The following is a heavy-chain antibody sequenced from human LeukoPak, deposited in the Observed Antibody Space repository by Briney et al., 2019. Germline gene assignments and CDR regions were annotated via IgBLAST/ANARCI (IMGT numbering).Heavy chain of an antibody. CDR1: GYTFTNYY. CDR3: ARDRGYFDY. CDR2: INPSGGST. Sequence: ASVTVSCKSSGYTFTNYYMHWVRQPPGQGLEWMGIINPSGGSTSYAQKFQGRVTMTRDTSTSTVYMELSSLRSEDTAVYYCARDRGYFDYWGQGTLVTVSS. J-gene: IGHJ4*02. V-gene: IGHV1-46*01.